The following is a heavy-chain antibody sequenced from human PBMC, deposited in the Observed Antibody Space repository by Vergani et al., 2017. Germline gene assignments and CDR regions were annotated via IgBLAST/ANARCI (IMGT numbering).Heavy chain of an antibody. D-gene: IGHD2-2*01. Sequence: VQLLESGGGLVQPGGSLRLSCAASGFTFSSYAISWVRQAPGQGLEWMGRIIPIFGTANYAQKFQGRVTITADKSTSTAYMELSSLRSEDTAVYYCARDFCSSTSCRIDYWGQGTLVTVSS. CDR3: ARDFCSSTSCRIDY. CDR2: IIPIFGTA. CDR1: GFTFSSYA. V-gene: IGHV1-69*06. J-gene: IGHJ4*02.